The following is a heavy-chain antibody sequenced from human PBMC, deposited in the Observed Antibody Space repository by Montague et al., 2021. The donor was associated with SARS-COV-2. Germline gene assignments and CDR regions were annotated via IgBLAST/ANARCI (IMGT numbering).Heavy chain of an antibody. CDR3: AGAAGIVPLGCSGGSCYSFPNWFDP. V-gene: IGHV4-39*01. CDR1: GGSISSSSYY. CDR2: IYYSGST. Sequence: SETRSLTCTVSGGSISSSSYYWGRIRQPPGKGLEWIGSIYYSGSTYYNPSLKSRVTISVDTSKNQFSLKLSSVTAADTAVYYCAGAAGIVPLGCSGGSCYSFPNWFDPWGQGTLVTVSS. J-gene: IGHJ5*02. D-gene: IGHD2-15*01.